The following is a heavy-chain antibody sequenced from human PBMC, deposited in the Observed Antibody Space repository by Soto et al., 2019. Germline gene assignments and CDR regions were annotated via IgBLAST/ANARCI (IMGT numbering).Heavy chain of an antibody. D-gene: IGHD5-18*01. CDR2: ISWNSGSI. J-gene: IGHJ6*03. V-gene: IGHV3-9*01. Sequence: GGSLRLSCAASGFTFDDYAMHWVRQAPGKGLEWVSGISWNSGSIGYADSVKGRFTISRDNAKNSLYLQMNSLRAEDTALYYCAKDGVDTAMDESYYYYYYYMDVWGKGTTVTVSS. CDR3: AKDGVDTAMDESYYYYYYYMDV. CDR1: GFTFDDYA.